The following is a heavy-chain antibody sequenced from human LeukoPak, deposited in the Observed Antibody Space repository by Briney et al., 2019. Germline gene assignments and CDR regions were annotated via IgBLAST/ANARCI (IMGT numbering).Heavy chain of an antibody. CDR3: ARSLSTWIAVAGSFDY. J-gene: IGHJ4*02. D-gene: IGHD6-19*01. Sequence: ASVKVSCKASGYTFTSYGISWVRQAPGQGLEWMGWISAYNGNTNYAQKLQGRVTMTTDTSTSTAYMELRSLRSDDTAVYYCARSLSTWIAVAGSFDYWGQGTLVTVSS. V-gene: IGHV1-18*01. CDR2: ISAYNGNT. CDR1: GYTFTSYG.